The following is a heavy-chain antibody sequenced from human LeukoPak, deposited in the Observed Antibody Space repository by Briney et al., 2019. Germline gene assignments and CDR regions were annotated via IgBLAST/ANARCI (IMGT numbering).Heavy chain of an antibody. CDR1: GGSISSTTYY. D-gene: IGHD3-22*01. CDR2: INHSGST. V-gene: IGHV4-39*07. J-gene: IGHJ4*02. CDR3: ARPGDSSGYYYDY. Sequence: SETLSLTCSVFGGSISSTTYYWSWIRQPPGKGLEWIGEINHSGSTNYNPSLKSRVTISVDTSKNQFSLKLSSVTAADTAVYYCARPGDSSGYYYDYWGQGTLVTVSS.